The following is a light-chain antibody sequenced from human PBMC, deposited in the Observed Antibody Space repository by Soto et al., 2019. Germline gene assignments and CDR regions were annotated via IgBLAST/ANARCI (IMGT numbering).Light chain of an antibody. CDR3: QQSNSYPWT. V-gene: IGKV1-5*03. Sequence: DIQMTQSPSTLSASVGDRVTITCRASQTISSWLAWYQQKPGKAPKLLIYKASSLKSGVPSRFSGSGSGTEFTLTISSLQPYDFAPYYCQQSNSYPWTFGQGTKVELK. CDR1: QTISSW. J-gene: IGKJ1*01. CDR2: KAS.